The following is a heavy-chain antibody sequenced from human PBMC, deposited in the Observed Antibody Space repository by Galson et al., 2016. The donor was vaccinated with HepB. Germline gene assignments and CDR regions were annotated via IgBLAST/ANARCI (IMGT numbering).Heavy chain of an antibody. CDR3: ATPDEGSGRIFDY. D-gene: IGHD2-15*01. Sequence: SLRLSCAASGFTFTTYWMTWVRQAPGKGLEWVANIKQDGSEKYYVDSVKGRFTFSRDNAKNSLYLQMNSLRAEDTAVYYCATPDEGSGRIFDYWGQGTLVTVSS. CDR2: IKQDGSEK. V-gene: IGHV3-7*03. J-gene: IGHJ4*02. CDR1: GFTFTTYW.